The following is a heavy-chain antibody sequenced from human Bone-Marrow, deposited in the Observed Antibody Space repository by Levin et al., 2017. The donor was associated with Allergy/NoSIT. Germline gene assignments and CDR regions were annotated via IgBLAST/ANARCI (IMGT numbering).Heavy chain of an antibody. V-gene: IGHV1-3*01. CDR2: INAGNGNT. CDR3: AGYSSGSSFDY. D-gene: IGHD6-19*01. J-gene: IGHJ4*02. Sequence: GESLKISCKASGYTFTSYAMHWVRQAPGQRLEWMGWINAGNGNTKYSQKFQGRVTITRDTSASTAYMELSSLRSEDTAVYYCAGYSSGSSFDYWGQGTLVTVSS. CDR1: GYTFTSYA.